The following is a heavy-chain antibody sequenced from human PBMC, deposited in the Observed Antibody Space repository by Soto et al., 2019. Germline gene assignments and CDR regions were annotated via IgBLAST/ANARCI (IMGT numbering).Heavy chain of an antibody. V-gene: IGHV4-30-2*01. CDR1: NGSVSSGTYS. J-gene: IGHJ6*02. CDR2: IYYSGTT. Sequence: SETLSLTCTVSNGSVSSGTYSWSWVRQPPGKGLEWIGYIYYSGTTYYTPSLKSRLTMSMDRANDHFSLNLTSVTAADTAVYFCARGHYYYGMDVWGRGTTVTVSS. CDR3: ARGHYYYGMDV.